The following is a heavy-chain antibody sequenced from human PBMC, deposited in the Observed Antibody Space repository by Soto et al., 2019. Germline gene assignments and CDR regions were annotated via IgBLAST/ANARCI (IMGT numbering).Heavy chain of an antibody. CDR1: GFAFSNFA. Sequence: AGSLRLSCAASGFAFSNFAMTWVRQAPGKGLEWVSSISDSGRTTFYADSVKGRFTASRDNSKNTLYLQMNSLRAEDTALYYCAKELSYNSGRPFDYWGQGTLVTVSS. CDR2: ISDSGRTT. J-gene: IGHJ4*02. V-gene: IGHV3-23*01. D-gene: IGHD3-10*01. CDR3: AKELSYNSGRPFDY.